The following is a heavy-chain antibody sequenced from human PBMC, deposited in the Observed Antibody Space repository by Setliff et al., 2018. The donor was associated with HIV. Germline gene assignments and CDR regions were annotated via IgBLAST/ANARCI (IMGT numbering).Heavy chain of an antibody. V-gene: IGHV1-18*01. CDR3: AKVPGTAASGVYYFDY. CDR1: GYTFTSYG. Sequence: ASVKVSCKASGYTFTSYGISWVRQAPGQGLEWMGWISAYNGNTNYAQKLQGRVTMTTDTSTSTAYMELRSLRSDDTAVYYCAKVPGTAASGVYYFDYWGQGTLVTVSS. J-gene: IGHJ4*02. CDR2: ISAYNGNT. D-gene: IGHD6-13*01.